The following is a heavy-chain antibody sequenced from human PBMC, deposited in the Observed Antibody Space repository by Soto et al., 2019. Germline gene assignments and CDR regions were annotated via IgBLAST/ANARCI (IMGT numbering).Heavy chain of an antibody. CDR2: ISPNIGTT. V-gene: IGHV1-18*01. CDR3: ARDREAAAGPFDY. J-gene: IGHJ4*02. CDR1: GYTFTNYG. Sequence: ASVKVSCKASGYTFTNYGITWVRQAPGQGLEWMGGISPNIGTTHYAQKLQGRVTITTDTSTSTAYMELSSLRSEDTAVYSCARDREAAAGPFDYWGQGTLVTVSS. D-gene: IGHD6-13*01.